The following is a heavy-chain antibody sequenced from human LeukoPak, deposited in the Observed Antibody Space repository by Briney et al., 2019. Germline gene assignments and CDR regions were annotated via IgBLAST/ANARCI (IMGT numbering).Heavy chain of an antibody. CDR1: GFTFSSYS. D-gene: IGHD6-19*01. V-gene: IGHV3-21*01. CDR3: ARDSPKIWQWLNSGLHLDY. CDR2: ISSSSSYI. J-gene: IGHJ4*02. Sequence: GGSLRLSCAASGFTFSSYSMNWVRQAPGKGLEWVSSISSSSSYIYYADSVKGRFTTSRDNAKSSLYLQMNSLRAEDTAVYYCARDSPKIWQWLNSGLHLDYWGQGTLVTVSS.